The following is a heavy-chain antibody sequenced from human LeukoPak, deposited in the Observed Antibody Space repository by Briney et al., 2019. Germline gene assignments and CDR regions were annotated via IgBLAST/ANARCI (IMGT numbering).Heavy chain of an antibody. J-gene: IGHJ4*02. V-gene: IGHV1-3*01. Sequence: GASVKVSCKASGYTFIRYGMHWVRQAPGQSLEWMGWLNAGNENTKYSQKFQGRVSITRDTSASTAYMELSSLTSEDTAVYYCARDLSGDYFDYWGQGTLVTVSS. CDR1: GYTFIRYG. CDR3: ARDLSGDYFDY. CDR2: LNAGNENT. D-gene: IGHD3-16*01.